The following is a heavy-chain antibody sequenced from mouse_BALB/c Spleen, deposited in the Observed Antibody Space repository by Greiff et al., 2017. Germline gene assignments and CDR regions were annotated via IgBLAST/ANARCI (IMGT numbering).Heavy chain of an antibody. J-gene: IGHJ3*01. CDR3: ARLGYDPAY. Sequence: DVQLQESGPGLVKPSQSLSLTCTVTGYSITSDYAWNWIRQFPGNKLEWMGYISYSGSTSYNPSLKSRISITRDTSKNQFFLQLNSVTTEDTATYYCARLGYDPAYWGQGTLVTVSA. CDR1: GYSITSDYA. CDR2: ISYSGST. V-gene: IGHV3-2*02. D-gene: IGHD2-10*02.